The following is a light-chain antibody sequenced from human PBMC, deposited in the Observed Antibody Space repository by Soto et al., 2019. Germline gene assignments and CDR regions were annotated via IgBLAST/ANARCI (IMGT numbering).Light chain of an antibody. CDR3: QQYNSGAT. Sequence: DIQMTQSPSTLSASVGDRVTITCRASQSISSWLAWYQQKPGKAPKLLIYDASSLESGVPSRFSGSGSGTEFTLTISSLQPDDFATYYCQQYNSGATFGQGTKVDIK. CDR2: DAS. CDR1: QSISSW. J-gene: IGKJ1*01. V-gene: IGKV1-5*01.